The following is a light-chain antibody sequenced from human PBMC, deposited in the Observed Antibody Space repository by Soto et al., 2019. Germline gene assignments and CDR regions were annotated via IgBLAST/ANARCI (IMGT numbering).Light chain of an antibody. J-gene: IGKJ1*01. Sequence: DIQMTQSPSSLSASVGDRVTITCQASQDISNYLNWYQQKPGKAPKLVIYDASNLETGVPSRFSGSGSGTDFTFPISSLQPEDIETYYCQQYDNLPWTFGQGTKVEIK. CDR1: QDISNY. CDR3: QQYDNLPWT. V-gene: IGKV1-33*01. CDR2: DAS.